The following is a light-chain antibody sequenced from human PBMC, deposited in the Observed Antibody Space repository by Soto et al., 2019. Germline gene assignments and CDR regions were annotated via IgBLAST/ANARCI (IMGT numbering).Light chain of an antibody. V-gene: IGKV1-39*01. CDR3: QQTYTTHEIT. CDR2: GAS. Sequence: DIQMTQSPSSLAASLGDRVTITCRASQSISIYLNWYQLKPGKAPNLLRYGASYLKRGVPTRFSGSGSGTDFTLTISSLQQEDFAIYYCQQTYTTHEITFGQGTRLEIK. J-gene: IGKJ5*01. CDR1: QSISIY.